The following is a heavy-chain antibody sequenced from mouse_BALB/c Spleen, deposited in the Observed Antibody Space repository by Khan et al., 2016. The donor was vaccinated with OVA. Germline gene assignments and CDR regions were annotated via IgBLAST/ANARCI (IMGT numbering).Heavy chain of an antibody. J-gene: IGHJ4*01. V-gene: IGHV2-2*02. CDR3: AKFTPDYYSMDY. Sequence: VQLQESGPGLVQPSQSLSITCTVSGFSLTNYGIHWVRQSPGKGLEWLGLIWSGGSTDYNAAFISRLSISKDNSKSQVFFKMNSLQTNDTAIYYCAKFTPDYYSMDYWGQGTSVTVSS. CDR2: IWSGGST. D-gene: IGHD1-1*01. CDR1: GFSLTNYG.